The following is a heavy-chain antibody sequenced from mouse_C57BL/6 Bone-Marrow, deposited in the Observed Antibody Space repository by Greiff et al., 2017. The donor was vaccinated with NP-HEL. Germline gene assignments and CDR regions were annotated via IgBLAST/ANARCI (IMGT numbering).Heavy chain of an antibody. J-gene: IGHJ2*01. CDR3: TTRPTVVAYYFDY. V-gene: IGHV14-4*01. CDR2: IDPENGDP. D-gene: IGHD1-1*01. CDR1: GFNIKDDY. Sequence: VQLKESGAELVRPGASVKLSCTASGFNIKDDYMHWVKQRPEQGLEWIGWIDPENGDPEYASKFQGKATITADTSSNTAYLQLSSLTSEDTAVYYCTTRPTVVAYYFDYWGQGPTLTVSS.